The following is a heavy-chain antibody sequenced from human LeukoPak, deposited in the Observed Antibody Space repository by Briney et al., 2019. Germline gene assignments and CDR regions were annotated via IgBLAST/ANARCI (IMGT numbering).Heavy chain of an antibody. CDR1: GFTFSSYW. V-gene: IGHV3-7*01. J-gene: IGHJ4*02. CDR3: ASLTMVRGVLFDY. CDR2: IKQDGSEK. Sequence: PGGSLRLSCAASGFTFSSYWMSWVRQAPGKGLEWVANIKQDGSEKYYVDSVKGRFTISRDNAKNSLYLQMNSLRAEDTAVYYCASLTMVRGVLFDYWGQGTLVTVSS. D-gene: IGHD3-10*01.